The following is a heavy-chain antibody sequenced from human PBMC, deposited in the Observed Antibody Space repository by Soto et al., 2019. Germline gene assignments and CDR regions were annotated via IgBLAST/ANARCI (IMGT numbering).Heavy chain of an antibody. J-gene: IGHJ4*02. CDR3: ARGPHYSNLDY. CDR1: XXTVSRNY. CDR2: TYSGGST. Sequence: EVQLVESGGGLIQPGGSLRLSCAASXXTVSRNYMSWVRQAPGKGLEWVSVTYSGGSTYYADSVKGRFTISRDNSKNTLYLQMNSLRAEDTAVYYCARGPHYSNLDYWGQGTLVTVSS. D-gene: IGHD4-4*01. V-gene: IGHV3-53*01.